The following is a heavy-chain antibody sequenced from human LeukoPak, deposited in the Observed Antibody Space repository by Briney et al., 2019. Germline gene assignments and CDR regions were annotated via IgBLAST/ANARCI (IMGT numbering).Heavy chain of an antibody. J-gene: IGHJ4*02. D-gene: IGHD6-19*01. Sequence: SVKVSCKASGGTFSSYAISWVREAPGQGLEWMGGIIPIFGTANYAQKFQGRVTITTDESTSTAYMELSSLRSEDTAVYYCARGAVAGLIFDYWGQGTLVTVSS. CDR2: IIPIFGTA. CDR1: GGTFSSYA. CDR3: ARGAVAGLIFDY. V-gene: IGHV1-69*05.